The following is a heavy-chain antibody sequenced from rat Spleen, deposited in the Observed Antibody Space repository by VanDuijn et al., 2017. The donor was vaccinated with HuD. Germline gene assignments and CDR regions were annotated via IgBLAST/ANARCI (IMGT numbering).Heavy chain of an antibody. V-gene: IGHV5-20*01. CDR2: ISSDGSST. D-gene: IGHD1-2*01. J-gene: IGHJ2*01. CDR1: GFTFSDYY. Sequence: EVQLVESGGGLVQPGRSLTLSCAASGFTFSDYYMAWVRQAPTRGLEWVASISSDGSSTYYRDSVKGRFTISRDNAKSSLYLQMGSLGSGDTATYYCATGITLVWGRGVMVTVSS. CDR3: ATGITLV.